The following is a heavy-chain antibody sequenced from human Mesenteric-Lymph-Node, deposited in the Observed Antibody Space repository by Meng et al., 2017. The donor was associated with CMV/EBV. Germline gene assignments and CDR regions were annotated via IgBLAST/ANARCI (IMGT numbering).Heavy chain of an antibody. V-gene: IGHV3-52*02. J-gene: IGHJ4*02. Sequence: GESLKISCAASGFTFTCSWMHWVCQAPEQGQEWVADIKCDGSEKYYVDSVKGRLTISRDNAKNSLYLQINSLRAEDTAVYYCARMTIAARFDFWGQGTLVTVSS. D-gene: IGHD6-6*01. CDR2: IKCDGSEK. CDR3: ARMTIAARFDF. CDR1: GFTFTCSW.